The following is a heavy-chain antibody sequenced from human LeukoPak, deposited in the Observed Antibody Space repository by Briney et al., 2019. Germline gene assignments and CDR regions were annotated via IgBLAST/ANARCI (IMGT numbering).Heavy chain of an antibody. Sequence: GGSLRLSCEAFGFTFSAYWMSWIRQAPGKGLEWVSYISSSGSTIYYADSVKGRFTISRDNAKNSLHLQMNSLRAEDTAVYYCARSTSAGIWSGNYGMDVWGQGTTVTVSS. CDR3: ARSTSAGIWSGNYGMDV. CDR2: ISSSGSTI. CDR1: GFTFSAYW. D-gene: IGHD3-3*01. V-gene: IGHV3-11*01. J-gene: IGHJ6*02.